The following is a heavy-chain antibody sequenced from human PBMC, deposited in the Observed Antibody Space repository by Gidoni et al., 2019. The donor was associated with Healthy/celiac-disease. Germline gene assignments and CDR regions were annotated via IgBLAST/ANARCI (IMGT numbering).Heavy chain of an antibody. CDR2: ISYDGSNK. V-gene: IGHV3-30-3*01. D-gene: IGHD4-4*01. Sequence: QVQLVESGGGVVQPGRSLRLSCAASGFTFSSYAMHWVRQAPGKGLEWVAVISYDGSNKYYADSVKGRFTISRDNSKNTLYLQMNSLRAEDTAVYYCASLYSNYVFGEFDYWGQGTLVTVSS. J-gene: IGHJ4*02. CDR1: GFTFSSYA. CDR3: ASLYSNYVFGEFDY.